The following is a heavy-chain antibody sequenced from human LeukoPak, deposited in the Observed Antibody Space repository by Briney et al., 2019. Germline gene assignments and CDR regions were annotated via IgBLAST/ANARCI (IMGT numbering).Heavy chain of an antibody. D-gene: IGHD6-13*01. CDR2: IYPGDSNT. CDR3: ARQIAAPGWCWFDP. Sequence: GESLKISCKGSGYSFNTYWIGWVRQLPGKGLEWMGIIYPGDSNTAYSPSFQGQVTISADRSISTAYLPWNNLKASDTAIYYCARQIAAPGWCWFDPWGQGTLVTVSS. V-gene: IGHV5-51*01. CDR1: GYSFNTYW. J-gene: IGHJ5*02.